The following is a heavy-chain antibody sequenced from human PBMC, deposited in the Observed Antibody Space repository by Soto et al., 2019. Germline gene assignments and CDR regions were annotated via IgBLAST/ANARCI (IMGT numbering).Heavy chain of an antibody. CDR2: TYYRSKWYN. CDR1: GDSVSSNSAA. J-gene: IGHJ5*02. Sequence: SQTLSLTCAISGDSVSSNSAAWNWIRQSPSRGLEWLGRTYYRSKWYNDYAVSVKSRITINPDTSKNQFSLQLNSVTPEDTAVYYCARAPRLYDILTGLVELWGQGTLVTVSS. CDR3: ARAPRLYDILTGLVEL. V-gene: IGHV6-1*01. D-gene: IGHD3-9*01.